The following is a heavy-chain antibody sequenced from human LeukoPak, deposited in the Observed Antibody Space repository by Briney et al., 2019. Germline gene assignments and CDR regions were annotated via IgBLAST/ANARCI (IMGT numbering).Heavy chain of an antibody. D-gene: IGHD2-15*01. Sequence: SETLSLTCSVSGGSISNYYWSWIRQPPGKGLEWIGYIYYSGSTKYNPSLKSRVTISVDTSKNQFSLKLNSVTAADTAVYYCARLCSGGSCDFDCWGQGTLVTVSS. CDR3: ARLCSGGSCDFDC. CDR1: GGSISNYY. J-gene: IGHJ4*02. CDR2: IYYSGST. V-gene: IGHV4-59*01.